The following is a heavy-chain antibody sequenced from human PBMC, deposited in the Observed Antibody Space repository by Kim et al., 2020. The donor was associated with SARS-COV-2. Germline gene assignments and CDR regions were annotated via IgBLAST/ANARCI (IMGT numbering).Heavy chain of an antibody. J-gene: IGHJ5*02. CDR3: AREGGGSIGWSWFDP. CDR2: ISSSSSYI. CDR1: GFSVSSYS. Sequence: GGSLRLSCAAYGFSVSSYSMNWVRQAPGKGLEWVSSISSSSSYIYYADLVKGRFTISRANDKNSLYLQMNSLRAEDTAVYYCAREGGGSIGWSWFDPWGQGTLVTVSS. D-gene: IGHD6-19*01. V-gene: IGHV3-21*01.